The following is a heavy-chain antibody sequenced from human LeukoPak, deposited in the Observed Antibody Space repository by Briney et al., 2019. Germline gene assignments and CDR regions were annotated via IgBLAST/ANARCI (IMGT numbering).Heavy chain of an antibody. Sequence: SETLSLTCAVYGGSFSGYYWSWIRQPPGKGLEWIGEINHSGSTNYNPSLKSRVTISVDTSKNQFSLKPSSVTAADTAVYYCARGRDYWGQGTLVTVSS. J-gene: IGHJ4*02. CDR3: ARGRDY. CDR2: INHSGST. CDR1: GGSFSGYY. V-gene: IGHV4-34*01.